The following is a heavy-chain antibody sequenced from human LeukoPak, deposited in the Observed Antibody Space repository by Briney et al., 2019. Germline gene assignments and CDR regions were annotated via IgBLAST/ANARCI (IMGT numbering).Heavy chain of an antibody. D-gene: IGHD6-25*01. CDR3: AHRRYDCGIAAPNVILDY. CDR2: IYWNDDK. Sequence: SGPTLVNPTQTLTLTCNFSGFSLSASGVGVGWIRQPPGKALEWLAVIYWNDDKRYSPSLKNRLTITKDTSKNQVVLTMTNMDPVDTATYYCAHRRYDCGIAAPNVILDYWGQGTLVTVSS. V-gene: IGHV2-5*01. CDR1: GFSLSASGVG. J-gene: IGHJ4*02.